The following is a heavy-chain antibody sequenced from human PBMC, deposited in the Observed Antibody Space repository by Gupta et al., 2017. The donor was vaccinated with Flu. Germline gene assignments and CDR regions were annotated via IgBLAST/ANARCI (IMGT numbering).Heavy chain of an antibody. CDR1: YVSVTAWS. CDR3: AREIAVDGTSHLDH. J-gene: IGHJ4*02. D-gene: IGHD6-19*01. CDR2: MYYSGST. Sequence: QVQLQESGPGLVKPSETLSLTCTVSYVSVTAWSWSWIRRSPGKGLEWVGHMYYSGSTNYNPSLKSRVSMSVDTSKNQFSLELSSVTAADTAMYYCAREIAVDGTSHLDHWGQGTLVTVAS. V-gene: IGHV4-59*02.